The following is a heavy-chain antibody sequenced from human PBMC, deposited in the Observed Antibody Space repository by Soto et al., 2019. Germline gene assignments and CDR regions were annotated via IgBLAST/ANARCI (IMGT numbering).Heavy chain of an antibody. Sequence: QVQLVQSGAEVKKPGASVKVSCKASGYTFTSYDINWVRQATGQGLEWMGWMNPNSGNTGYAQKFQGRVTMTRNTSILTAYMDLSCLSPEHTAVYYCAREKTSYGMDVWGQGTTFTVSS. CDR1: GYTFTSYD. V-gene: IGHV1-8*01. CDR3: AREKTSYGMDV. CDR2: MNPNSGNT. J-gene: IGHJ6*02.